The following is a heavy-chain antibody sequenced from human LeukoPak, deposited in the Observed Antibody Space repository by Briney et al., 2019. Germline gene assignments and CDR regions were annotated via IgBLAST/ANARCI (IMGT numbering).Heavy chain of an antibody. Sequence: PWGSLRLSCAASGFTFSTYSMNWVRQAPGKGLEWVSSISGSSIYIYYADSVKGRFTISRDNAKNSLYLQMNSLRAEDTAVYYCARDPPYYDSSGYYYDYWGQGTLVTVSS. J-gene: IGHJ4*02. CDR1: GFTFSTYS. V-gene: IGHV3-21*01. D-gene: IGHD3-22*01. CDR3: ARDPPYYDSSGYYYDY. CDR2: ISGSSIYI.